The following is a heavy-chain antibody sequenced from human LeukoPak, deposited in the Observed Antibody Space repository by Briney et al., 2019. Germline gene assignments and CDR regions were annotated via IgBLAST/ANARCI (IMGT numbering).Heavy chain of an antibody. CDR3: ARESIGYCSSTSCYNDY. CDR1: GFTFSNYW. J-gene: IGHJ4*02. Sequence: GGSLRLSCAASGFTFSNYWMTWVRQAPGKGLEWVASIKHDGSEKYYVDSVKGRFTISKDNAKNSLYLQMNSLRAEDTAVYYCARESIGYCSSTSCYNDYWGQGTLVTVSS. CDR2: IKHDGSEK. D-gene: IGHD2-2*02. V-gene: IGHV3-7*01.